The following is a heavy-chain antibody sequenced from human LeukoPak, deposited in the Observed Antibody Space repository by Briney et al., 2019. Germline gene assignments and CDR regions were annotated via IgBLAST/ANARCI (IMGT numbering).Heavy chain of an antibody. CDR3: ARSISDYYDSSGYQPIDY. Sequence: ASVKVSCKASGGTFSSYAISWVRQAPGQGLEWMGGIIPIFGTANYAQKFQGRVTITADESTSTAYMELSSLGSEDTAVYYCARSISDYYDSSGYQPIDYWGQGTLVTVSS. J-gene: IGHJ4*02. D-gene: IGHD3-22*01. V-gene: IGHV1-69*13. CDR1: GGTFSSYA. CDR2: IIPIFGTA.